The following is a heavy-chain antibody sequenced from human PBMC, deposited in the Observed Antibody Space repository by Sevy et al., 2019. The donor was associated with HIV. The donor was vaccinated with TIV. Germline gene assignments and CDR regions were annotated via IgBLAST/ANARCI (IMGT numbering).Heavy chain of an antibody. CDR2: IYYNGYT. V-gene: IGHV4-59*13. J-gene: IGHJ5*02. D-gene: IGHD5-12*01. Sequence: SETLSLTCTVSGGSISNYYWSWIRQPPGKGLEWIGYIYYNGYTNYNPFLKSRVTISLDTSKNQFYLKLTSVTNTDTAVYDCARARYSAYGRVDPWGQGTLVTVSS. CDR3: ARARYSAYGRVDP. CDR1: GGSISNYY.